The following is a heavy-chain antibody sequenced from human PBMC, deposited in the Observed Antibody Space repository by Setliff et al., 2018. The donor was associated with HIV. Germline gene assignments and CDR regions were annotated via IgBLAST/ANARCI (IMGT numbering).Heavy chain of an antibody. CDR2: ISSGSTYI. V-gene: IGHV3-21*01. Sequence: PGGSLRLSCTASGFTFDDYNMNWVRQAPGKGLEWVSSISSGSTYIYYADSLKGRFTISRDNAKNSLYLQMNSLRAEDTAVYYCARGGNYYDRSGLDGFDIWGQGTMVTVSS. D-gene: IGHD3-22*01. J-gene: IGHJ3*02. CDR3: ARGGNYYDRSGLDGFDI. CDR1: GFTFDDYN.